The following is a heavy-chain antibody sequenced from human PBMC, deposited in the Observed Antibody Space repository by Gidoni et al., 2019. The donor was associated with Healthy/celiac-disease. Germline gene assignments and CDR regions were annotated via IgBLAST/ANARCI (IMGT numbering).Heavy chain of an antibody. D-gene: IGHD5-12*01. CDR3: ARERDGYNSEFDY. V-gene: IGHV3-53*02. CDR1: GFTVSSNY. CDR2: IYSGGST. J-gene: IGHJ4*02. Sequence: EVQLVETGGGLIQPGGSLRLSCAASGFTVSSNYMSWVRQAPGKGLEWVSVIYSGGSTYYADSVKGRFTISRDNSKNTLYLQMNSLRAEDTAVYYCARERDGYNSEFDYWGQGTLVTVSS.